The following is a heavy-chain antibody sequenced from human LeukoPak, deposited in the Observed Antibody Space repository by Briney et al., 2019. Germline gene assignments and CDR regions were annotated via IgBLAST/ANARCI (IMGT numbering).Heavy chain of an antibody. D-gene: IGHD5/OR15-5a*01. V-gene: IGHV2-70*12. J-gene: IGHJ4*02. CDR3: ATFLGSSRYPLFDY. CDR2: IDWDDDK. CDR1: GFSLSTSGMC. Sequence: SGPTLVNPTQTLTLTCTFSGFSLSTSGMCVSWIRQPPGKALEWLALIDWDDDKYYSTSLKTRLTISKDTSKNQVVLTMTNMDPVDTATYYCATFLGSSRYPLFDYWGQGTLVTVSS.